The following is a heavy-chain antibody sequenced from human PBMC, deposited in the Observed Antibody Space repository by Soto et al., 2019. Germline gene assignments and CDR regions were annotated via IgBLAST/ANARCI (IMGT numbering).Heavy chain of an antibody. CDR1: GYTFTDHF. V-gene: IGHV1-2*02. J-gene: IGHJ4*02. CDR3: AKGELGYCSGGSCLVH. Sequence: GASVKVSCKASGYTFTDHFLHWVRQAPGQGLEWMGWINPNGGGTNYADSVKGRFTISRDNSKNTLYLQMNSLRAEDTAVYYCAKGELGYCSGGSCLVHWGQGTLVTVSS. D-gene: IGHD2-15*01. CDR2: INPNGGGT.